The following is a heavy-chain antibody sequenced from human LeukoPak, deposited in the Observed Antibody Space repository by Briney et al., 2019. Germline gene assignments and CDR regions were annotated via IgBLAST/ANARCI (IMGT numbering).Heavy chain of an antibody. D-gene: IGHD6-19*01. CDR3: ASRQWLVHSPEPLNWFDP. Sequence: PSETLSLTCAVSGGSISSSNWWSWVRQPPGKGLEWIGEIYHSGSTNYNPSLKSRVTISVDKSKNQFSLKLSSVTAADTAVYYCASRQWLVHSPEPLNWFDPWGQGTLVTVSS. CDR2: IYHSGST. CDR1: GGSISSSNW. V-gene: IGHV4-4*02. J-gene: IGHJ5*02.